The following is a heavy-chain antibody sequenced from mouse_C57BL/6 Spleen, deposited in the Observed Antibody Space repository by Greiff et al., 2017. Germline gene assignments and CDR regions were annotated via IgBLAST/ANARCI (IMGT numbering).Heavy chain of an antibody. CDR2: IDPEDGDT. CDR1: GFNIKDYY. J-gene: IGHJ4*01. V-gene: IGHV14-1*01. D-gene: IGHD2-5*01. CDR3: TTGSIYYSNYRGAMDY. Sequence: VQLQESGAELVRPGASVKLSCTASGFNIKDYYMHWVKQRPEQGLEWIGRIDPEDGDTEYAPKFQGKATMTADTSSNTAYLQLSSLTSEDTAVYYCTTGSIYYSNYRGAMDYWGQGTSVTVSS.